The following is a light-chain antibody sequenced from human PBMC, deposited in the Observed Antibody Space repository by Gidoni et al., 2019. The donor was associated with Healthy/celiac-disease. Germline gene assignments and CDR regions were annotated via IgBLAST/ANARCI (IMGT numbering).Light chain of an antibody. CDR3: QQYGSYPLT. Sequence: DIVFTQSPATLSLSPGERATLFFWPSQSVNSSYLAWYQQKPGLAPRLLIYDASSRDTGIPDRFSGSGSGTDFTLTISRLEPEDFAVYYCQQYGSYPLTFGGGTKVEIK. V-gene: IGKV3D-20*01. CDR2: DAS. CDR1: QSVNSSY. J-gene: IGKJ4*01.